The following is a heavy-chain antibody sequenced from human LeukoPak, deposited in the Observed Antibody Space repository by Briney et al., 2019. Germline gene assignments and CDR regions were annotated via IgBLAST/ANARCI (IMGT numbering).Heavy chain of an antibody. CDR2: ISHNGGTT. CDR1: GFTFRDYS. CDR3: ARAPSMWLTDYFDS. J-gene: IGHJ4*02. V-gene: IGHV3-64*02. Sequence: PGGSLRLSCAASGFTFRDYSMHWVRQAPGIGLEYVSAISHNGGTTYYADSVKGRFTVSRDNSKNTLYLQMGSLMVEDMAVYYCARAPSMWLTDYFDSWGQGTLVTVSS. D-gene: IGHD6-19*01.